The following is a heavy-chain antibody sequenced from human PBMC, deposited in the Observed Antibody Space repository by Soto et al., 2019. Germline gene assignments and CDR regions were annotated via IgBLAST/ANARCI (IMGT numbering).Heavy chain of an antibody. V-gene: IGHV3-23*01. D-gene: IGHD6-6*01. CDR1: GFTFSSYA. CDR2: ISGSGTST. CDR3: AKDRGEYSSSFNDY. J-gene: IGHJ4*02. Sequence: GGSLRLSCAASGFTFSSYAMSWVRQAPGKGLEWVSSISGSGTSTFYADSVKGRFSISRDNSQNMLYLQMNSLRAEDTAVYYYAKDRGEYSSSFNDYWGQGTLVTVSS.